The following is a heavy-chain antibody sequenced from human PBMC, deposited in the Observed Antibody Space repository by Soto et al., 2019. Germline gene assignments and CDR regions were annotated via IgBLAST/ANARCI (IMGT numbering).Heavy chain of an antibody. CDR1: GGTFSSYT. V-gene: IGHV1-69*02. D-gene: IGHD5-12*01. CDR3: ARGGYGYNPYYGMDV. Sequence: QVQLVQSGAEVKKPGSSVKVSCKASGGTFSSYTISWVRQAPGQGLEWMGRIIPILGIANYAQKFQGRVTITADKSTSTAYMELSSLRSEDTAVYYCARGGYGYNPYYGMDVWGQGTTVTVSS. J-gene: IGHJ6*02. CDR2: IIPILGIA.